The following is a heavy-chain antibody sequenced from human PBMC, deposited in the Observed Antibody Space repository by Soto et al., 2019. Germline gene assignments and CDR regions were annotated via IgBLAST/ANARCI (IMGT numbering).Heavy chain of an antibody. CDR2: IWYDGSNK. J-gene: IGHJ6*02. CDR1: GFTFSSYG. Sequence: GGSLRLSCAASGFTFSSYGMHWVRQAPGKGLEWVAVIWYDGSNKYYADSVKGRFTISRDNSKNTLYLQMNSLRAEDTAVYYSARDSNGMDVWGQGTTVTVSS. CDR3: ARDSNGMDV. V-gene: IGHV3-33*01.